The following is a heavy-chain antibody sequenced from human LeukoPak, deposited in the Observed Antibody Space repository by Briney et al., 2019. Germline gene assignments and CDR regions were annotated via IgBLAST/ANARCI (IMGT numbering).Heavy chain of an antibody. Sequence: GGSLRLSCSASGFTFSSYAMHWVRQAPGKGLEYVSSISSNGGSTYYADSVKGRFTISGDNSKNTLFLQMSSLRTEGTAVYYCASPYSGYDYNFDHWGQGTLVTVSS. CDR1: GFTFSSYA. CDR2: ISSNGGST. D-gene: IGHD5-12*01. CDR3: ASPYSGYDYNFDH. J-gene: IGHJ4*02. V-gene: IGHV3-64D*06.